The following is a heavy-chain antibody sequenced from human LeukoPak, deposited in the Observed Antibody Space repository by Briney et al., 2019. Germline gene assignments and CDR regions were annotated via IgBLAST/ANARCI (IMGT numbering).Heavy chain of an antibody. CDR2: ISGSGRGT. CDR1: GFTFSSYA. CDR3: GEDLGNGGDLSYYFDY. D-gene: IGHD3-16*01. V-gene: IGHV3-23*01. J-gene: IGHJ4*02. Sequence: GGSLRLSCAASGFTFSSYAMSWVRQAPGKGLEWVSAISGSGRGTYYADSVKGRFTISRDSSKNTLYLQMNSLRAEDTAVYYCGEDLGNGGDLSYYFDYWGQGTLVTVSS.